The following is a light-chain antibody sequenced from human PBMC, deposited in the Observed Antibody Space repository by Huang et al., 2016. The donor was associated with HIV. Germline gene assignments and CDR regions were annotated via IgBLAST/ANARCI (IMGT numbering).Light chain of an antibody. CDR1: QSVRDK. J-gene: IGKJ4*01. CDR2: ATS. V-gene: IGKV3-15*01. Sequence: EIVMMQSPDTLSVSPGERATLSCRASQSVRDKLAWYQQKPGQAPRLLLHATSTRATGVRARCSGSGSGAEFTLTISSLQSEDCGVYYCQQYESWPPLTFGGGTKVEIK. CDR3: QQYESWPPLT.